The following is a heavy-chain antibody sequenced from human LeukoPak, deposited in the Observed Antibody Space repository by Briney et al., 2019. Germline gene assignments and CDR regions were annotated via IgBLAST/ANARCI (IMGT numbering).Heavy chain of an antibody. CDR1: GGSISSGGYY. Sequence: SETLSLTCTVSGGSISSGGYYWSWIRQHPGKGLEWIGYIYYSGSTYYNPSLKSRVTISVDTSKNQFSLKLSSVNAADTAVYYCARGYTDGWLIGYWGQGTLVTVSS. D-gene: IGHD6-19*01. J-gene: IGHJ4*02. V-gene: IGHV4-31*03. CDR2: IYYSGST. CDR3: ARGYTDGWLIGY.